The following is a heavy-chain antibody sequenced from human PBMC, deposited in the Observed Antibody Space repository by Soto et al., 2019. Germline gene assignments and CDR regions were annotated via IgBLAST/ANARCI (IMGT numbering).Heavy chain of an antibody. D-gene: IGHD1-7*01. CDR2: INPSGGST. CDR1: GNIFTSSY. CDR3: ALELRHY. V-gene: IGHV1-46*01. Sequence: QVQLVQSGAEVKRPGASVKVSCKASGNIFTSSYIHWVRQAPGQGLEWMGIINPSGGSTSYAQKFQGRVTMTRDTSTSTVYMELSSLRSEDTAMYYCALELRHYWGRGTLVTVSS. J-gene: IGHJ4*02.